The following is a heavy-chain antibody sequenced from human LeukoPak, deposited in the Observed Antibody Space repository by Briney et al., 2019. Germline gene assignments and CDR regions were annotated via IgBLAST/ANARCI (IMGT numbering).Heavy chain of an antibody. Sequence: GGSLRLSCAASGFTFSSYSMNWVRQAPGKGLEWVSSISSSSSYIYYADSVKGRFTISRDNAKNSLYLQMNSLRAEDTAVYYCARTLIMGIAAAIDYFDYWGQGTLVTVSS. CDR2: ISSSSSYI. CDR1: GFTFSSYS. CDR3: ARTLIMGIAAAIDYFDY. J-gene: IGHJ4*02. D-gene: IGHD6-13*01. V-gene: IGHV3-21*01.